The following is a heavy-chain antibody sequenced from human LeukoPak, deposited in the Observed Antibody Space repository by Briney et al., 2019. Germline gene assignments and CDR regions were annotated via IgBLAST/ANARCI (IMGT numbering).Heavy chain of an antibody. J-gene: IGHJ4*02. CDR3: ARQGLSYDILTDFYNSGYFDN. V-gene: IGHV4-4*09. Sequence: PSETLSLTCTVSGGSIGSYYWSWIRQPPGKGLEWIRYIYASGTANYNPSLKSRLTMSVDTSKNQFSLKLNSVTAADTAVYYCARQGLSYDILTDFYNSGYFDNWGQGTLVTVSS. CDR2: IYASGTA. D-gene: IGHD3-9*01. CDR1: GGSIGSYY.